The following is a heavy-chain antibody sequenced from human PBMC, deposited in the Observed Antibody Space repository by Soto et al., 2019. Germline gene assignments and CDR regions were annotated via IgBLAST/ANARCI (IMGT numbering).Heavy chain of an antibody. D-gene: IGHD1-1*01. CDR3: ARDNSAANGVLDH. CDR2: INPSARSA. V-gene: IGHV1-46*04. Sequence: ASVKVSCKASGYTFTNYYLHWVRQAPGQGLEWVGMINPSARSASYAQKLRGRLTMDRDTSTTTVYMELSRLTFEDTAVYFCARDNSAANGVLDHWGQGALVTVSS. CDR1: GYTFTNYY. J-gene: IGHJ4*02.